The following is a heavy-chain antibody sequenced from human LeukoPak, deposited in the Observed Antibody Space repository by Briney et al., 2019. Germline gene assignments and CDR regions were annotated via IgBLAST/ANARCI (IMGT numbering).Heavy chain of an antibody. CDR2: INANTGGT. CDR1: GYTFTGYY. J-gene: IGHJ4*02. V-gene: IGHV1-2*02. Sequence: ASVKVSCKASGYTFTGYYLHWVRQAPGQGLEWMGWINANTGGTNYAQKFQGKFTMTRDTSITTVYMELSRLAFDDTAVYFCARIEYSSTFDYWGQGTLVTVSS. CDR3: ARIEYSSTFDY. D-gene: IGHD6-13*01.